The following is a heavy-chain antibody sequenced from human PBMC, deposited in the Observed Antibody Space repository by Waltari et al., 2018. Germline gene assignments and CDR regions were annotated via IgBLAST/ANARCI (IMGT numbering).Heavy chain of an antibody. CDR3: AKKNDEVFDRNGLVYDAFDM. CDR1: GFTFDDYS. D-gene: IGHD3-22*01. V-gene: IGHV3-9*01. J-gene: IGHJ3*02. CDR2: VNWNSGSI. Sequence: EVQLVESGGGLVQPGRSWSLSCVASGFTFDDYSFPWVRRPPVKGLEWVAGVNWNSGSIGYGDSVKGRFTISRDNARNSLYLQMSGLTSEDTALYYCAKKNDEVFDRNGLVYDAFDMWGQGTMVTVSS.